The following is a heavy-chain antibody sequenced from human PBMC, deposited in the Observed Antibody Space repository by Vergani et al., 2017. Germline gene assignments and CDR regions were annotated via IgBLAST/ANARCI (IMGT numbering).Heavy chain of an antibody. CDR1: GYTFTSYY. D-gene: IGHD3-3*01. V-gene: IGHV1-46*01. CDR3: TTEKYYDFWSGLPWPDMDV. CDR2: INPSGGST. J-gene: IGHJ6*03. Sequence: QVQLVQSGAEVKKPGASVKVSCKASGYTFTSYYMHWVRQAPGQGLEWMGIINPSGGSTSYAQKFQGRVTMTRDTSTSTVYMELSSLRSEDTAVYYCTTEKYYDFWSGLPWPDMDVWGKGTTVTVSS.